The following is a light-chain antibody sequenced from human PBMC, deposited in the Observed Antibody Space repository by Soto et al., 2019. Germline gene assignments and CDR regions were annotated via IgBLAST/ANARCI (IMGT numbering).Light chain of an antibody. Sequence: DIQMTQSPSTLSASVGDRVTITCRASQSISSWLAWYQQKPGKAPKLKIYKASSLESGVPSRFSGSGSGTEFTLTISSRQPDDFATYYCQQYNSYPLTFGGGTKVEIK. CDR3: QQYNSYPLT. CDR1: QSISSW. J-gene: IGKJ4*01. V-gene: IGKV1-5*03. CDR2: KAS.